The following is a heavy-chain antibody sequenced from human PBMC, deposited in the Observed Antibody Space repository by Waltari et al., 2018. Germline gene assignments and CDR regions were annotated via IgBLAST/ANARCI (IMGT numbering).Heavy chain of an antibody. Sequence: GLVQPGGSLKLSCAASGFTFSGYAMHWVRQASGKGLEWVGRIRSKANSYATAYAASVKGRFTISRDDSKNTAYLQMNSLKTEDTAVYYCTRPDCSSTSCYPWGQGTLVTVSS. D-gene: IGHD2-2*01. CDR2: IRSKANSYAT. J-gene: IGHJ1*01. CDR1: GFTFSGYA. CDR3: TRPDCSSTSCYP. V-gene: IGHV3-73*01.